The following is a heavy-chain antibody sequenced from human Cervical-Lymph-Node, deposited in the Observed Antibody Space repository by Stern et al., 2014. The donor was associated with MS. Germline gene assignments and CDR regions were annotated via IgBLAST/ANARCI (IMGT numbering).Heavy chain of an antibody. CDR1: GGSISTYY. CDR3: ARDRGILGFDY. V-gene: IGHV4-59*01. D-gene: IGHD5-18*01. CDR2: IYYSGGT. J-gene: IGHJ4*02. Sequence: QLQLQESGPGLVKPSETLSLTCTVSGGSISTYYLSWVRQPPGKGLEWIGYIYYSGGTDYNPSLKSRVTISVDTSKNQFSLKLSSVTAADTAVYYCARDRGILGFDYWGQGTLVTVSS.